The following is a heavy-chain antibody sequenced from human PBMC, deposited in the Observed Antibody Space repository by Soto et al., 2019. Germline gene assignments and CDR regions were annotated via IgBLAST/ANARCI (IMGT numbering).Heavy chain of an antibody. CDR1: GYTFTNFG. CDR3: ARGGTPIDY. J-gene: IGHJ4*02. D-gene: IGHD3-16*01. Sequence: QVQLVQSGAEVKKPGASVKVSCKASGYTFTNFGISWVRQAPGQGLEWMGWISAYNGNTNSAQKFQDRVTMTTDTSRSTAYMELRSLRSDDTAIDSGARGGTPIDYWGQGTLVTVSS. CDR2: ISAYNGNT. V-gene: IGHV1-18*01.